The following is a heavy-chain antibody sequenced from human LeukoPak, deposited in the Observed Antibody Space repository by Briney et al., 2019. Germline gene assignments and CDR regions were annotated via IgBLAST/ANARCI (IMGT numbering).Heavy chain of an antibody. CDR3: TTDPFYDSAGFAF. CDR1: SYIFSDAW. J-gene: IGHJ4*02. D-gene: IGHD5/OR15-5a*01. Sequence: GGSLRLSCAASSYIFSDAWMNWVRQAPGKGLEWVGRIETKAHGGTTKYAAPVKGRFTISRDDSKNTLYLQMSSLKTEDTAAYYCTTDPFYDSAGFAFWGQGTLVTVS. V-gene: IGHV3-15*07. CDR2: IETKAHGGTT.